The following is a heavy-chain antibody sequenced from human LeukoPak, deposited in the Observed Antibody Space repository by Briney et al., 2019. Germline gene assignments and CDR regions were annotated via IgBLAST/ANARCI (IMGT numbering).Heavy chain of an antibody. V-gene: IGHV3-7*01. CDR3: ARDRRLYYDFWSGSETGGDWFDP. Sequence: PGGSLRLSCAASGFTFSSYWMSWVRQAPGKGLEWVANIKQDGSEKYYVDSVKGRFTISRDNAKNSLYLQMNSLRAEDTAVYYCARDRRLYYDFWSGSETGGDWFDPWGQGTLVTVSS. CDR1: GFTFSSYW. D-gene: IGHD3-3*01. J-gene: IGHJ5*02. CDR2: IKQDGSEK.